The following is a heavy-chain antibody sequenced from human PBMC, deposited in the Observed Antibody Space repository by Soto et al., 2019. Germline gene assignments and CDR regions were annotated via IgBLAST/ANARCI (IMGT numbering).Heavy chain of an antibody. CDR2: MNPNSGNT. Sequence: ASVKVSCKAPGYTFTSYDINWVRQATGQGLEWMGWMNPNSGNTGYAQKFQGRVTMTRNTSISTAYMELSSLRSEDTAVYYCARSEYQLRRYWFDPWGQGTLVTVSS. CDR3: ARSEYQLRRYWFDP. CDR1: GYTFTSYD. D-gene: IGHD2-2*01. J-gene: IGHJ5*02. V-gene: IGHV1-8*01.